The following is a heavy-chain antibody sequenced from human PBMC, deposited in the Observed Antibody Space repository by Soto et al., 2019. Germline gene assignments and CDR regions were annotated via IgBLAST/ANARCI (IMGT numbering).Heavy chain of an antibody. Sequence: PSETLSLTCTVSGGSISSYYWSWIRQPPGKGLEWIGYIYYSGSTNYNPSLKSRVTISVDTSKNQFSLKLSSVTAAATAVYYCARMGTDGSSLDNWFDPWGQGTLVTVSS. V-gene: IGHV4-59*01. CDR1: GGSISSYY. D-gene: IGHD3-22*01. CDR2: IYYSGST. CDR3: ARMGTDGSSLDNWFDP. J-gene: IGHJ5*02.